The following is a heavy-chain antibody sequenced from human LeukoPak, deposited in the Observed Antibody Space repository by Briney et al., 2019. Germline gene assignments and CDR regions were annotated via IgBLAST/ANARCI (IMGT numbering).Heavy chain of an antibody. J-gene: IGHJ4*02. CDR3: VREDTPATANY. CDR1: GFTFSSSA. Sequence: GGSLRLSCAASGFTFSSSAMSWVRQAPGKGLEWVSGISDSGDSTYYADSVKGRFTISRDNSKDTLFLQMHSLRPGDTAVYYCVREDTPATANYWGQGTLVTISS. CDR2: ISDSGDST. D-gene: IGHD2-21*02. V-gene: IGHV3-23*01.